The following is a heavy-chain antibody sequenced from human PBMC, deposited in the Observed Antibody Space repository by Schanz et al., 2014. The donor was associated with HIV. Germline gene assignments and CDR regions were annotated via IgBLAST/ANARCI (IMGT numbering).Heavy chain of an antibody. D-gene: IGHD6-19*01. J-gene: IGHJ3*02. CDR2: ISYDGRNK. CDR1: GFTFSSYA. Sequence: QVQLVESGGGVVQPGRSLRLSCAASGFTFSSYAMHWVRQAPGKGLEWVAVISYDGRNKYYADSVKGRFTISRDNSKNTLFLQMNSLRAEDTAIYYCARSPDWAGTDAFDIWGQGTMVTVSS. CDR3: ARSPDWAGTDAFDI. V-gene: IGHV3-33*05.